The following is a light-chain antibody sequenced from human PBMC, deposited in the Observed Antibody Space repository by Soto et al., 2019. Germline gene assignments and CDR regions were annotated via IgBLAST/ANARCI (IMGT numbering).Light chain of an antibody. CDR2: AVS. Sequence: QSVLTRPASVSGTPGQSITVSCTGTSSDDGIYDYVSWYQQHPGKAPQLMIYAVSNRPSGVSKRFSASKSGNTASLFISGLQAEDEAEYYCSSYTSDSSYVFGSGTKVTVL. V-gene: IGLV2-14*01. CDR3: SSYTSDSSYV. CDR1: SSDDGIYDY. J-gene: IGLJ1*01.